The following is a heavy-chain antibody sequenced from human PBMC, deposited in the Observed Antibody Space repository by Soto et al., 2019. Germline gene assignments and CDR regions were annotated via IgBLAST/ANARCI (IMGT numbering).Heavy chain of an antibody. CDR3: ARGGARLDS. Sequence: TLSLTSTVSGGSISLHYWSWIRQPPGKGLEWIGYIYFSGSTNYNPSLKSRVTISVDTSKNQFSLKLSSVTAADTAVYFCARGGARLDSWGQGTLVTVSS. J-gene: IGHJ4*02. V-gene: IGHV4-59*11. CDR2: IYFSGST. CDR1: GGSISLHY. D-gene: IGHD6-6*01.